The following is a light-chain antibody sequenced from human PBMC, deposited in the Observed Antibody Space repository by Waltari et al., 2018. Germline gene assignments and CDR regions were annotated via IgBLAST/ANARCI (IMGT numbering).Light chain of an antibody. CDR1: SRNLASYTL. CDR3: CSYADNRV. Sequence: QSALTQPASVSGSPGPSLTISCTASSRNLASYTLVSWYQQHAGKPPKLIIYEGAKRPSGVSNRFSGSKSGNTASLTISGLQAEDEADYYCCSYADNRVFGGGTKLTVL. CDR2: EGA. V-gene: IGLV2-23*01. J-gene: IGLJ3*02.